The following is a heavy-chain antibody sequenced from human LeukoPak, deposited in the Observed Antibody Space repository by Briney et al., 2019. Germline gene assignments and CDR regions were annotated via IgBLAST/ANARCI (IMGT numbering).Heavy chain of an antibody. Sequence: ASVKVSCEVSGYTLTELSMHWVRQAPGKGLEWMGGFDPEDGETIYAQKFQGRVTMTRDTSISTAYMELSRLRSDDTAVYYCARDIVLKDSSGYYDYWGQGTLVTVSS. D-gene: IGHD3-22*01. V-gene: IGHV1-24*01. CDR2: FDPEDGET. CDR3: ARDIVLKDSSGYYDY. J-gene: IGHJ4*02. CDR1: GYTLTELS.